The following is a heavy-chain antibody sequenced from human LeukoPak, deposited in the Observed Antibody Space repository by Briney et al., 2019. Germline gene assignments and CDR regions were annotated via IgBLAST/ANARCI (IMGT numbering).Heavy chain of an antibody. J-gene: IGHJ4*02. V-gene: IGHV3-7*01. Sequence: WIRQAPGKGLEWVANIKQGGSEKYYVDSVKGRFTISRDNAKNSLYLQMNSLRAEDTAVYYCARDHEGLYFDYWGQGTLVTVSS. CDR3: ARDHEGLYFDY. CDR2: IKQGGSEK.